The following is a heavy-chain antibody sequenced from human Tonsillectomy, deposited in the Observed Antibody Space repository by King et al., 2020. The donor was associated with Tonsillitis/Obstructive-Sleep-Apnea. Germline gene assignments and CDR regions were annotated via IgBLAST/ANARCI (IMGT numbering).Heavy chain of an antibody. CDR1: GFTFSSFG. V-gene: IGHV3-30*18. CDR2: ISDDGNNK. J-gene: IGHJ3*02. D-gene: IGHD6-25*01. CDR3: AKEQAAWDAFDI. Sequence: LVESGGGVVQPGRSLRLSCAASGFTFSSFGMHWVRQAPGKGLEWVAVISDDGNNKDYADSVKGRFTISRDNSKNTLYLQMNSLRAEDTAIYYCAKEQAAWDAFDIWGQGTMVTVSS.